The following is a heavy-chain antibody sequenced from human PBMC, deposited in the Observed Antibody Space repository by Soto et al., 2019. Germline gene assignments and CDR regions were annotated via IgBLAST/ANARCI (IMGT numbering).Heavy chain of an antibody. CDR3: TTGPLPPHFWSGYNWFDP. J-gene: IGHJ5*02. D-gene: IGHD3-3*02. V-gene: IGHV3-15*07. CDR1: GFTFSNSW. CDR2: IKSKTDGGTT. Sequence: EVQLVESGGGLVKPGGSLRLSCAASGFTFSNSWMNWVRQAPGKGLEWVCRIKSKTDGGTTDYAANGKGRFTISRDDSKNTLYMQMNRLKTSDTAVYYCTTGPLPPHFWSGYNWFDPWGQGTLVTVSS.